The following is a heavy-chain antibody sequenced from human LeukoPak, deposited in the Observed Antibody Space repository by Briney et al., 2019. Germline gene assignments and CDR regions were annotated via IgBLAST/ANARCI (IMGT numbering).Heavy chain of an antibody. V-gene: IGHV3-30*18. CDR1: GFTFSSFG. CDR2: ISYEGSNK. J-gene: IGHJ3*02. D-gene: IGHD3-9*01. CDR3: AKDSGRKLRCFDWLGAFDI. Sequence: PGGSLRLSCAASGFTFSSFGMHWVRQAPGKGLEWVAVISYEGSNKYYADSVKGRFTISRDNSKNTLYLQMNSLRAEDTAVYYCAKDSGRKLRCFDWLGAFDIWGQGTMVTVSS.